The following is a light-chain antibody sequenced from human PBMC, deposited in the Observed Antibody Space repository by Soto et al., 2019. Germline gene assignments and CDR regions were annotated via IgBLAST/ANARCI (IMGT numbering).Light chain of an antibody. CDR3: QQRDSWPIT. Sequence: ELVLTQSPGTLSLSPGARVSLSCAVSQSVSDTSIAWYQQKPGQPPRLLMYDTFKRATGIPARFSGSGSGTDFTLTISSLDLEDGAVYDCQQRDSWPITFGPGTRLEIK. CDR2: DTF. V-gene: IGKV3-11*01. CDR1: QSVSDT. J-gene: IGKJ5*01.